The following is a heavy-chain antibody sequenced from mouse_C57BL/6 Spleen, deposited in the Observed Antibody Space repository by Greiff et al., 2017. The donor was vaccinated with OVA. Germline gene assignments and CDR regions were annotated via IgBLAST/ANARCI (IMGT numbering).Heavy chain of an antibody. CDR3: ARYYGYDGFAY. CDR1: GFTFSDYG. J-gene: IGHJ3*01. D-gene: IGHD2-2*01. V-gene: IGHV5-17*01. CDR2: ISSGSSTI. Sequence: DVMLVESGGGLVKPGGSLKLSCAASGFTFSDYGMHWVRQAPEKGLEWVAYISSGSSTIYYADTVKGRFTISRDNAKNTLFLQMTSLRSEDTAMYYCARYYGYDGFAYWGQGTLVTVSA.